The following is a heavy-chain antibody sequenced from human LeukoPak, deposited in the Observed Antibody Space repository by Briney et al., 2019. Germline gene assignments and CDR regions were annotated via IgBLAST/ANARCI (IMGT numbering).Heavy chain of an antibody. V-gene: IGHV3-53*01. CDR3: ARDSSSSAYFDY. Sequence: GGSLRLSCAASGFTVSSNYMSWVRQAPGKGLEWVSVIYSAGTTYYADSVKGRFTISRDNSKNTLYLQMNSLRAEDTAVYFCARDSSSSAYFDYWGQGTLVTVSS. CDR1: GFTVSSNY. D-gene: IGHD3-22*01. J-gene: IGHJ4*02. CDR2: IYSAGTT.